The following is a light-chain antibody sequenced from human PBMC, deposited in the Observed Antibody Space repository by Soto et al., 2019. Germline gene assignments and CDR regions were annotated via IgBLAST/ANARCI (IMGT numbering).Light chain of an antibody. V-gene: IGLV2-14*01. CDR3: RSYTSSSSYV. J-gene: IGLJ1*01. Sequence: QSALTQPASVSGSPGQSITISCTGTSSDVGGYNYVSWYQQHPGKAPKLMIYDVSNRPSGVSNRFSGSKSGNTASLTISGLQYADEADYNCRSYTSSSSYVFGTGTKLTVL. CDR2: DVS. CDR1: SSDVGGYNY.